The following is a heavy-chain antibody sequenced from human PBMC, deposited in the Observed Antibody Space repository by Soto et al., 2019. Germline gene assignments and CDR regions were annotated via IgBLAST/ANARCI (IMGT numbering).Heavy chain of an antibody. CDR1: GGSISNYY. V-gene: IGHV4-4*07. CDR3: ARGVPAAGTDWFDP. CDR2: VSSTGSS. D-gene: IGHD6-13*01. Sequence: PSETPSLTCTVSGGSISNYYWIWIRQPAEKRLEWIGRVSSTGSSYYNPSLKSRVTISVDTSKNQVSLNLTSVTAADTAVYYCARGVPAAGTDWFDPWGQGTLVTVSS. J-gene: IGHJ5*02.